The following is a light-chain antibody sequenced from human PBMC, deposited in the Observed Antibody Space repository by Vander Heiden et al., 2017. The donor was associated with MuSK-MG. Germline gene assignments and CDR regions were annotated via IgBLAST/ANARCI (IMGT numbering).Light chain of an antibody. V-gene: IGKV1-39*01. J-gene: IGKJ2*01. CDR1: QSISSY. Sequence: DIQMTHSPSSLSASVGDRVTITCRASQSISSYLNWYQQKPGKAPKLLIDAASSLQSGVPARFSGSGSGTDFTLTRSSMQPEDFATYYCQQSYRNPYTFGQGTKLEIK. CDR2: AAS. CDR3: QQSYRNPYT.